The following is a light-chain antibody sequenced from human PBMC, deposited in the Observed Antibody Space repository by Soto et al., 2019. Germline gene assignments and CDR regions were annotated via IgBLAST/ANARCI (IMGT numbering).Light chain of an antibody. J-gene: IGKJ1*01. V-gene: IGKV1-39*01. CDR1: QFISTY. CDR2: GAS. Sequence: DIQMTQSPPSLSASVGDTVTITCRASQFISTYLDWYQVMPGKVPKVLIYGASTLQDGVPSRFSGSGSGTDVTLNINNLQPEGFAIYYCQQHYNRLPWTFGQGTKVEF. CDR3: QQHYNRLPWT.